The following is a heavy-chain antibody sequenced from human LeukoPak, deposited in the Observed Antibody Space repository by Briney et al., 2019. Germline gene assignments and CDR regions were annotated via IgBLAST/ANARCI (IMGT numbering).Heavy chain of an antibody. CDR3: ARENRWGITGGDVRSFDY. V-gene: IGHV1-18*01. Sequence: ASVKVSCKASGYTFTSYGISWVRQAPGQGLEWMGWISAYNGNTNYAQKLQGRVTMTTDTSTSTAYMELRSLRSDDTAVYYCARENRWGITGGDVRSFDYWGQGTLVTVSS. CDR2: ISAYNGNT. D-gene: IGHD1-14*01. CDR1: GYTFTSYG. J-gene: IGHJ4*02.